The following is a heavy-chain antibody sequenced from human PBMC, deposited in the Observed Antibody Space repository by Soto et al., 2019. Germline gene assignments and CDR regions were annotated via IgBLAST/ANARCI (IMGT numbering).Heavy chain of an antibody. V-gene: IGHV1-46*03. D-gene: IGHD2-15*01. J-gene: IGHJ3*02. Sequence: ASVKVSCKASGYTFTSYYMHWVRQAPGQGLEWMGIINPSGGSTSYAQMFQGRVTMTRDTSTSTVYMELSSLRSEDTAVYYCARAKGIVVVVAAPPHAFDIWGQGTMVTVSS. CDR2: INPSGGST. CDR1: GYTFTSYY. CDR3: ARAKGIVVVVAAPPHAFDI.